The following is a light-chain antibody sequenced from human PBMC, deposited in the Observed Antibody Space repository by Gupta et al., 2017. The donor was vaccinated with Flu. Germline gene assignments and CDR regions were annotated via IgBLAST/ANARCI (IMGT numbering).Light chain of an antibody. V-gene: IGLV3-1*01. CDR3: QVWDGNTGV. J-gene: IGLJ3*02. CDR1: NWGDHY. CDR2: QDS. Sequence: TCSGDNWGDHYACWYQQMPVHSPVLVIYQDSRLPAGIPERFSGSTSGNTATLTISGTQAMDEADYYCQVWDGNTGVFGGGTKLTVL.